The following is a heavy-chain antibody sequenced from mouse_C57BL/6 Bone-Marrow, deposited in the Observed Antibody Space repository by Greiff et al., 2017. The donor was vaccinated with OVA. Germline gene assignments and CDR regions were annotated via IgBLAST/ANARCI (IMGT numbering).Heavy chain of an antibody. CDR1: GYTFTSYW. V-gene: IGHV1-55*01. J-gene: IGHJ2*01. CDR3: ARGFITTVVSPLFDY. Sequence: QVQLQQPGAELVKPGASVKMSCKASGYTFTSYWITWVKQRPGQGLEWIGDIYPGSGSTNYNEKFKSKATLTVDTSSSTAYMQLSSLTSEDSAVYYCARGFITTVVSPLFDYWGQGTTLTVSS. CDR2: IYPGSGST. D-gene: IGHD1-1*01.